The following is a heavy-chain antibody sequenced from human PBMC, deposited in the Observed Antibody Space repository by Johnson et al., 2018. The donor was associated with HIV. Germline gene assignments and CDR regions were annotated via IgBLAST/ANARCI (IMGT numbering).Heavy chain of an antibody. CDR3: ARPNFLCENDAFDI. J-gene: IGHJ3*02. V-gene: IGHV3-74*01. CDR1: GFTFSSYW. Sequence: VQLVESGGGLVQPGGSLRLSCAASGFTFSSYWMHWVRHAPGQGLVWVSRINSAGSSTSYADTVTGRFTISRDNAKNTLYLQMNSLRAEDTAVYSCARPNFLCENDAFDIWGQGTMVTVSS. D-gene: IGHD3-10*02. CDR2: INSAGSST.